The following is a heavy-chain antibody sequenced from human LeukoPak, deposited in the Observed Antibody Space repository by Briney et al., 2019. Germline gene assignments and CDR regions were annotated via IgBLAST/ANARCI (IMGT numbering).Heavy chain of an antibody. CDR2: VNPNSGNT. Sequence: ASVKVSCKTSGYTFTSYDLNWVRQATGQGLEWMGWVNPNSGNTGYAQKFQGRVTMTMDPSISTAYMELSSLRSEDTAVYYCARGLGGSSGSQAYWGQGTLVTVSS. D-gene: IGHD3-22*01. CDR1: GYTFTSYD. J-gene: IGHJ4*02. CDR3: ARGLGGSSGSQAY. V-gene: IGHV1-8*01.